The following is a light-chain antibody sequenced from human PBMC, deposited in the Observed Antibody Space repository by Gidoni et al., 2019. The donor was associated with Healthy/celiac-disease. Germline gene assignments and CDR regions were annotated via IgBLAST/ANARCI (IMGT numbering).Light chain of an antibody. Sequence: EIVLTQSPGTLSLSPGERATLSCRASQTVSHSYLGWYQQKPGQAPRLLIFGASRRATGIPDRFSGSGSGTDFTLTISRLEPEDFAVYYCQQYGTSPVTFGGGAKVEIK. V-gene: IGKV3-20*01. CDR2: GAS. J-gene: IGKJ4*01. CDR3: QQYGTSPVT. CDR1: QTVSHSY.